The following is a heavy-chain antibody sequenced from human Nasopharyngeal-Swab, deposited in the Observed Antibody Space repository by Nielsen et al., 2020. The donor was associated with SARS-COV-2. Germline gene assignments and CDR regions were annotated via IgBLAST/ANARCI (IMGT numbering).Heavy chain of an antibody. V-gene: IGHV1-69*13. Sequence: SVKVSCKASGGTFSRYAISWVRQAPGQGLEGMGGIIPIFGTANYAQKFQGRVTITADESTSTAYMELSSLRSEDTAVYYCARDAGGSYPGADAFDIWGQGTMVTVSS. J-gene: IGHJ3*02. D-gene: IGHD1-26*01. CDR1: GGTFSRYA. CDR2: IIPIFGTA. CDR3: ARDAGGSYPGADAFDI.